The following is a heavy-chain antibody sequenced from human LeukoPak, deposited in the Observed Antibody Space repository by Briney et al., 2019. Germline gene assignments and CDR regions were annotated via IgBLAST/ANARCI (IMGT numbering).Heavy chain of an antibody. D-gene: IGHD5-24*01. CDR3: ARDGEWVEMATISYYFDY. CDR1: GGTFSSYA. J-gene: IGHJ4*02. CDR2: IIPILGIA. V-gene: IGHV1-69*04. Sequence: SVKVSCKASGGTFSSYAISWVRQAPGHGLEWMGRIIPILGIANYAQKFQGRVTITADKSTSTAYMELSSLRSEDTAVYYCARDGEWVEMATISYYFDYWGQGTLVTVSS.